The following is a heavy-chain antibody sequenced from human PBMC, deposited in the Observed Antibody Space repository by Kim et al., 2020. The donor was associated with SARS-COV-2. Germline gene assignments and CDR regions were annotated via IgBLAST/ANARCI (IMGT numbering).Heavy chain of an antibody. J-gene: IGHJ5*01. CDR2: INHSGST. D-gene: IGHD2-2*02. V-gene: IGHV4-34*01. CDR3: ARGRYCSITSCYNPPVNW. Sequence: SETLSLTCAVYGGSFSGYYWSWIRQPPGKGLEWIGEINHSGSTNYNPSLKSRVTISVDTSKNQFSLKLSSVTAADTAVYYCARGRYCSITSCYNPPVNW. CDR1: GGSFSGYY.